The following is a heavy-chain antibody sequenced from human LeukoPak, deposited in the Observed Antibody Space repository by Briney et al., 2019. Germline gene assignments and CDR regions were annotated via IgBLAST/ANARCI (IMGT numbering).Heavy chain of an antibody. Sequence: GGSLRLSCAASGFTFSSYAMSWVRQAPGKGLEWVSGISGSGGSTHYADSGKGQFTISRDNSKNTLWLQMNSLRAEDTALYYCAKKGDSGWVFDYWGQGTLVTVSS. J-gene: IGHJ4*02. CDR1: GFTFSSYA. CDR3: AKKGDSGWVFDY. CDR2: ISGSGGST. D-gene: IGHD6-19*01. V-gene: IGHV3-23*01.